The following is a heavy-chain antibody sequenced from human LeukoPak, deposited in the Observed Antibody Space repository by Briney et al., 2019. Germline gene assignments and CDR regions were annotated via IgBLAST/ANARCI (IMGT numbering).Heavy chain of an antibody. V-gene: IGHV4-38-2*01. CDR2: IYHSGIT. J-gene: IGHJ4*02. CDR3: TRFSTASSRPAYY. Sequence: PSETLSLTCAVSGYSISGGYYWGWIRQSPGRGLEWIGNIYHSGITHYNPSLQGRITLSVDTSKNQFSLNLSSVTAADTAVYYCTRFSTASSRPAYYWGQGTLVIVSS. D-gene: IGHD1-14*01. CDR1: GYSISGGYY.